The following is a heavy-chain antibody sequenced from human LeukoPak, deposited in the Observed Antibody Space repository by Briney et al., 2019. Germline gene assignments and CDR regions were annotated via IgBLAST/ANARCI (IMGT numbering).Heavy chain of an antibody. V-gene: IGHV3-21*01. J-gene: IGHJ3*02. CDR2: ISSSSSYI. Sequence: GGSLRLSCAASGFTFSSYSMNWVRQAPGKGLEWVSSISSSSSYIYYADSVKGRFTISRDNAKNSLYLQMNSLRAEDTAVYYCARSSGLLRYFDWLGAFDIWGQGTMVTVSS. D-gene: IGHD3-9*01. CDR1: GFTFSSYS. CDR3: ARSSGLLRYFDWLGAFDI.